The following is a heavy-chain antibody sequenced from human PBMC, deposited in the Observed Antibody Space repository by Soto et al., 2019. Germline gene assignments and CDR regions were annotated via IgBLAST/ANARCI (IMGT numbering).Heavy chain of an antibody. CDR1: GYSFTNYW. D-gene: IGHD2-15*01. J-gene: IGHJ4*02. CDR3: ARSGCSGGSCSDY. CDR2: IDPSDSYI. V-gene: IGHV5-10-1*01. Sequence: LGESLKISCKGSGYSFTNYWISWVRQMPGKGLEWMGRIDPSDSYINYSPSFQGHVSISADKSISTAYLQWSSLKASDTAMYYCARSGCSGGSCSDYWGQGTLVTVS.